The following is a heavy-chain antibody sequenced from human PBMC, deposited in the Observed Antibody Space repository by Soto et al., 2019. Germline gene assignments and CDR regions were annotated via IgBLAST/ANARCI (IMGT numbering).Heavy chain of an antibody. V-gene: IGHV4-30-4*01. J-gene: IGHJ4*02. Sequence: SETLSLTCTVSGGSITSGNFLYSWIRQPPGKGLEWIGYISNSGTTSYSPSLKSRVVFSVDTSKNQFSLKLSSVTAADTAVYYCARDSIPSNAMGSSYFDSWGQGTLVTVSS. CDR1: GGSITSGNFL. D-gene: IGHD2-2*01. CDR2: ISNSGTT. CDR3: ARDSIPSNAMGSSYFDS.